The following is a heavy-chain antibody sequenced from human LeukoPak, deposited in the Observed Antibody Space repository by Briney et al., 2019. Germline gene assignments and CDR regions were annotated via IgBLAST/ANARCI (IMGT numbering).Heavy chain of an antibody. Sequence: GGSLRLSCAASGFTFSSYSMNWVRQAPGKGLEWVSYISSSSSTIYYADSVKGRFTISRDNAKNSLYLQMNSLRAEDTAVYYCARWGQYCSGGSCYEADYWGQGTLVTVSS. V-gene: IGHV3-48*01. J-gene: IGHJ4*02. CDR1: GFTFSSYS. D-gene: IGHD2-15*01. CDR2: ISSSSSTI. CDR3: ARWGQYCSGGSCYEADY.